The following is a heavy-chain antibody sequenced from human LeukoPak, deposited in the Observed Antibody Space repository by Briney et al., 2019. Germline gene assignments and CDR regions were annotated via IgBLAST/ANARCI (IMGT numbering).Heavy chain of an antibody. CDR1: GDSVSSNTAA. J-gene: IGHJ4*02. D-gene: IGHD2-15*01. Sequence: SQTLSLTCAISGDSVSSNTAAWNWIRQSPSGGLEWLGRTYYRSKWYNDYVVSVKSRITINPDTSKNQFSLQLNSVTPEDTAVYFCARDGWPAFDYWGQGTLVTVSS. V-gene: IGHV6-1*01. CDR2: TYYRSKWYN. CDR3: ARDGWPAFDY.